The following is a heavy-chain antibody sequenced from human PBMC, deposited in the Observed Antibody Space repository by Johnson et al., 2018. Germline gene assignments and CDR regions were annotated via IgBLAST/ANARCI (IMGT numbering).Heavy chain of an antibody. CDR2: ISSSSSYI. V-gene: IGHV3-21*01. CDR1: GFTFSSYS. CDR3: ARVVRLVGATAFDI. D-gene: IGHD1-26*01. J-gene: IGHJ3*02. Sequence: VQLVQSGGGLVKPGGSXRLSCAASGFTFSSYSMNWVRQAPGKGLEWVSSISSSSSYIYYADSVKGRFTISRDNAKNSLYLQMNSLRAEDTAVYYCARVVRLVGATAFDIWGQGTMVTVSS.